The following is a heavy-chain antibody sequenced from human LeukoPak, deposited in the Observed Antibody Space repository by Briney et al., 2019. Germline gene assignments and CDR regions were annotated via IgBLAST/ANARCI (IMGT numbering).Heavy chain of an antibody. J-gene: IGHJ4*02. CDR2: VYYSGST. CDR1: DGSISTYY. Sequence: PSETLSLTCTVSDGSISTYYWSWIRQPPGEGLEWIGYVYYSGSTNYNSSLGSRLTISVDTSKNQFSLKLRSVTAADTAVYYCARGLDFRSGYSFDYWGQGTLVTVSS. CDR3: ARGLDFRSGYSFDY. D-gene: IGHD3-3*01. V-gene: IGHV4-59*01.